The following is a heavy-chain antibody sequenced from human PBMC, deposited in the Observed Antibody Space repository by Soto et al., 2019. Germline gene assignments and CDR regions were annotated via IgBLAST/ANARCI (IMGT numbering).Heavy chain of an antibody. D-gene: IGHD6-13*01. J-gene: IGHJ6*03. V-gene: IGHV1-3*01. CDR1: GYTFTSYA. Sequence: ASVKVSCKASGYTFTSYAMHWVRQAPGQRLEWMGWINAGNGNTKYSQKFQGRVTITRDTSASTAYMELSSLRSEDTAVYYCARDRQQLVLRYYYYMDVWGKGTTVTVSS. CDR2: INAGNGNT. CDR3: ARDRQQLVLRYYYYMDV.